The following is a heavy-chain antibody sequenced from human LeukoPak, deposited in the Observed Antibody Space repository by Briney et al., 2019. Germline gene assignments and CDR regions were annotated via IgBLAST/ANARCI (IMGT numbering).Heavy chain of an antibody. D-gene: IGHD3-22*01. CDR2: ISGSGGST. CDR1: GFTFSSYA. Sequence: GGSLRLSCAASGFTFSSYAMSWVRQAPGEGLEWVSAISGSGGSTYYADSVKGRFTISRDNSKNTLYLQMNSLRAEDTAVYYCAKGGDSSGYYSPHDALDIWGQGTMVTVSS. J-gene: IGHJ3*02. CDR3: AKGGDSSGYYSPHDALDI. V-gene: IGHV3-23*01.